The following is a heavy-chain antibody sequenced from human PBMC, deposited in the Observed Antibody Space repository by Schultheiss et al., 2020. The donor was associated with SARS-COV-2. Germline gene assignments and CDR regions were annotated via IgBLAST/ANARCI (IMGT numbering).Heavy chain of an antibody. CDR2: ISGSGGST. D-gene: IGHD6-13*01. V-gene: IGHV3-23*01. CDR1: GFTFSSYA. J-gene: IGHJ4*02. Sequence: GGSLRLSCAASGFTFSSYAMSWVRQAPGKGLEWVSAISGSGGSTYYADSVKGRFTISRDNSKNTLYLQMNSLRAEDTAVYYCARAVYKQQLVWGEFDYWGQGTLVTVSS. CDR3: ARAVYKQQLVWGEFDY.